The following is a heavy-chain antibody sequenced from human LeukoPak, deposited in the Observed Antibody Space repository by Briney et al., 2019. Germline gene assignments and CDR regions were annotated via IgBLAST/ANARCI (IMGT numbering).Heavy chain of an antibody. CDR2: ISSSSSYI. CDR3: ARDYGSGWYVVAFDI. Sequence: GGSLRLSCAASGFTFSSYSMNWVRQAPGKGLEWVSSISSSSSYIYYADSVKGRFTISRDNAKNSLYLQMNSLRAEDTAVYYCARDYGSGWYVVAFDIWGQGTMVTVSS. CDR1: GFTFSSYS. V-gene: IGHV3-21*01. J-gene: IGHJ3*02. D-gene: IGHD6-19*01.